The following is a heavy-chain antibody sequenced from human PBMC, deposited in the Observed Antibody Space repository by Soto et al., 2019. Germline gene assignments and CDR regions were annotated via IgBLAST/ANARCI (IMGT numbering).Heavy chain of an antibody. Sequence: QVQLVESGGGVVQPGRSLRLSCAASGFTFSSYGMHWVRQAPGKGLEWVAVIWYDGSNKYYADSVKGRFTISRDNSKNTLYLQMNSLRAEDTAVYYCASAESYSSSPDAFDIWGQGTMVTVSS. CDR2: IWYDGSNK. CDR1: GFTFSSYG. J-gene: IGHJ3*02. V-gene: IGHV3-33*01. CDR3: ASAESYSSSPDAFDI. D-gene: IGHD6-13*01.